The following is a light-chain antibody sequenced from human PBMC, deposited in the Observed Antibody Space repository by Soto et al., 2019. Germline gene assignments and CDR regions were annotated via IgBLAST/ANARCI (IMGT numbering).Light chain of an antibody. Sequence: QSVLTQPRSVSGSPGHPPPPPRTGTSSDVGGYNYVSWYQQHPGKAPKLMIYDVSKRPSGVPDRFSGSKSGNTASLTISGLQAEDEADYYCCSYAGSYTWVFGTGTKLTVL. J-gene: IGLJ1*01. CDR3: CSYAGSYTWV. V-gene: IGLV2-11*01. CDR2: DVS. CDR1: SSDVGGYNY.